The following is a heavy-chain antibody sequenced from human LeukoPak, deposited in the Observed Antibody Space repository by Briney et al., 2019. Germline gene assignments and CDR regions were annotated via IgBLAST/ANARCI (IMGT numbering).Heavy chain of an antibody. D-gene: IGHD5-18*01. Sequence: GGSLRLSCAASGFTFKNYAMYWVRQAPGKGLEWVSAIIESGESTYYTDSVKGRFTISRDNSKNTLYLQMNSLRAEDTAVYYCAKGGGYSYGFFYYWGQGTLVTVSS. J-gene: IGHJ4*02. CDR1: GFTFKNYA. V-gene: IGHV3-23*01. CDR3: AKGGGYSYGFFYY. CDR2: IIESGEST.